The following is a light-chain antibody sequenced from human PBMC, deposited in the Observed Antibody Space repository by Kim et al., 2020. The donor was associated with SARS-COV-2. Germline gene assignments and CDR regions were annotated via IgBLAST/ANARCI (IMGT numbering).Light chain of an antibody. CDR2: GAS. Sequence: SPGERAPLSCKASQSVSNNLLAWYQQKPGQAPKVLIYGASSMATGTPDRFSGSGSETDFTLTISSLEPEDFAMYFCQQYVSSPQTFGRGTKVDIK. V-gene: IGKV3-20*01. J-gene: IGKJ3*01. CDR3: QQYVSSPQT. CDR1: QSVSNNL.